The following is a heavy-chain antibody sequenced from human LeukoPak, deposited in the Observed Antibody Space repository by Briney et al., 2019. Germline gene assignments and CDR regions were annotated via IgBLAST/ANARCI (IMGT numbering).Heavy chain of an antibody. J-gene: IGHJ3*02. D-gene: IGHD3-9*01. CDR3: ARGYYDILTGYYDAFDI. CDR1: GGSFSGYY. V-gene: IGHV4-59*01. CDR2: IYYSGST. Sequence: PSETLSLTCAVYGGSFSGYYWSWIRQPPGKGLEWIGYIYYSGSTNYNPSLKSRVTISVDTSKNQFSLKLSSVTAADTAVYYCARGYYDILTGYYDAFDIWGQGTMVTVSS.